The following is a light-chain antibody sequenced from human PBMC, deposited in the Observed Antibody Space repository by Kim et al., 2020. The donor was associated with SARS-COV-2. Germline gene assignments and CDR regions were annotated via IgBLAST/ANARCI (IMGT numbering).Light chain of an antibody. V-gene: IGKV3-20*01. J-gene: IGKJ4*01. CDR1: QGVSSSY. CDR3: QQYGSSPPLT. CDR2: GAS. Sequence: PGERAALSCRAGQGVSSSYLAWYQQKPGQAPRLRIYGASSRATGIPDRFSGSGSGTGFTLTISRLEPGDFAVYYCQQYGSSPPLTFGGGTKVDIK.